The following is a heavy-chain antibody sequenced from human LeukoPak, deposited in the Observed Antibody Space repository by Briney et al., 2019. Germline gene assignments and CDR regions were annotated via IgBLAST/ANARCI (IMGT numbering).Heavy chain of an antibody. Sequence: GALRLSCAASGFTFSSYAMSWVRQAPGKGLEWVSAISGSGGSTHYADSVKGRFTISRDNSKNTLYLETNSLRAGDTAVYYCARDSSSRKILHAFDIWGQGTMVTVSS. D-gene: IGHD6-13*01. J-gene: IGHJ3*02. CDR2: ISGSGGST. CDR1: GFTFSSYA. V-gene: IGHV3-23*01. CDR3: ARDSSSRKILHAFDI.